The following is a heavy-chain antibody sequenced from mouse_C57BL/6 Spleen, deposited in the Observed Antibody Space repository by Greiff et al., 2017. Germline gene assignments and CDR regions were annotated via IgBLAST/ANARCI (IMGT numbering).Heavy chain of an antibody. CDR2: INPSNGGT. CDR3: ARLKTAQASYYAMDY. D-gene: IGHD3-2*02. V-gene: IGHV1-53*01. J-gene: IGHJ4*01. Sequence: VQLQESGTELVKPGASVKLSCKASGYTFTSYWMHWVKQRPGQGLEWIGNINPSNGGTNYNEKFKSKATLTVDKSSSTAYMQLSSLTSEDSAVYYCARLKTAQASYYAMDYWGQGTSVTVSS. CDR1: GYTFTSYW.